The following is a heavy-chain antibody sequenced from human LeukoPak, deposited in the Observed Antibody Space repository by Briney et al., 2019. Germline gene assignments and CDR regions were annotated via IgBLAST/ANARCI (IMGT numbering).Heavy chain of an antibody. CDR2: INHSGST. CDR3: ARGWGLYYDFWSGLIPY. D-gene: IGHD3-3*01. CDR1: GGSFSGYY. J-gene: IGHJ4*02. Sequence: SETLSLTCAVYGGSFSGYYWSWIRQPPGKGLEWIGEINHSGSTNYNPSLKSRVTISVDTSKNQFSLKLSSVTAADTAVYYCARGWGLYYDFWSGLIPYWGQGTLVTVSS. V-gene: IGHV4-34*01.